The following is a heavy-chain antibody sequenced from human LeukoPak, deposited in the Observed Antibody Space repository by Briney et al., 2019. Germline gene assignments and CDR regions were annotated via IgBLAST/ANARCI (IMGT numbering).Heavy chain of an antibody. D-gene: IGHD2-15*01. J-gene: IGHJ4*02. CDR2: IKHDGSEK. CDR1: GFTLDDYG. V-gene: IGHV3-7*01. CDR3: AKLVAE. Sequence: GGSLRLSCAASGFTLDDYGMSWVRQAPGKGLEWVAYIKHDGSEKHYVDSVKGRFTISRDNAKNSLFLQMDSLRAEDTAVYYCAKLVAEWGQGTLVTVSS.